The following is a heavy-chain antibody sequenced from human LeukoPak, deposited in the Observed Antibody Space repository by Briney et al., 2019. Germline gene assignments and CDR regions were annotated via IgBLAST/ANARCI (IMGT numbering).Heavy chain of an antibody. CDR3: ARGTYSDC. J-gene: IGHJ4*02. CDR1: GYAFSTYG. V-gene: IGHV1-18*01. CDR2: ISTYSGKT. Sequence: GASVKVSFVASGYAFSTYGINWVRQAPGQGLGWMGWISTYSGKTDYPQNLQGRVTLTTDRSTSTAYLELRSLRSDDTAVYYCARGTYSDCWGQGTLVTVSS.